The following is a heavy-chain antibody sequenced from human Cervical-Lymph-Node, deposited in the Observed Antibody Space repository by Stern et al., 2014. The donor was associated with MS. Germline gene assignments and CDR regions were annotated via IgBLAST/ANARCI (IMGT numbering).Heavy chain of an antibody. CDR3: AANVETTMEADY. Sequence: QVQLVESGAEVKKPGSSVKVSCKASGGNFSTFAINWVRQAPGQGLEWMGGIIPFFDTAHYAQNFQGSVTITADKSTSTVYMELSSLISDDAAVYYCAANVETTMEADYWGQGTLITVSS. D-gene: IGHD5-18*01. V-gene: IGHV1-69*14. CDR1: GGNFSTFA. J-gene: IGHJ4*02. CDR2: IIPFFDTA.